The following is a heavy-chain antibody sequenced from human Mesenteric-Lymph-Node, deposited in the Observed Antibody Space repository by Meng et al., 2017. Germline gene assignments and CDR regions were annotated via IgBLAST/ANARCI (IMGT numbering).Heavy chain of an antibody. V-gene: IGHV3-21*01. CDR2: ITSSDYI. Sequence: GESLKISCAASGFTFNSYSLNWVRQAPGQGLEWVSSITSSDYIYYADSVKGRFTISRDNSKNTLYLQMNSLRAEDTAVYYCARECIAAAGTGGGFDYWGQGTLVTVSS. J-gene: IGHJ4*02. CDR3: ARECIAAAGTGGGFDY. CDR1: GFTFNSYS. D-gene: IGHD6-13*01.